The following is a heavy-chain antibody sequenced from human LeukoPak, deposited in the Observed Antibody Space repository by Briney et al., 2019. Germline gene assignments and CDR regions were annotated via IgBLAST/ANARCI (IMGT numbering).Heavy chain of an antibody. Sequence: ASVRVSCKASGYIFTAYYIQWVRQAPGQGLEYIGWINPNSGPTNYAQKFQGRVTKTRDTSISTVYLELRGLRSDDTAVYFCAKRQLRGYNFGYGSDYWGQGTLVTVSP. CDR2: INPNSGPT. D-gene: IGHD5-18*01. V-gene: IGHV1-2*02. CDR3: AKRQLRGYNFGYGSDY. CDR1: GYIFTAYY. J-gene: IGHJ4*02.